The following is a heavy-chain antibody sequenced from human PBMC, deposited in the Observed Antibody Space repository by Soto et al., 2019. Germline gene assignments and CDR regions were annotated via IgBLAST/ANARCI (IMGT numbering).Heavy chain of an antibody. CDR3: ARDQDIVAPTRTGYCYYGMDV. V-gene: IGHV3-30*03. CDR1: GFTFSSYG. J-gene: IGHJ6*02. CDR2: ISYDGRNK. Sequence: QVQLVESGGGVVQPGRSLRLSCAASGFTFSSYGMHWVRQAPGKGLEWVAVISYDGRNKYYAESVKGRFTISRDNSKNTLLMQMNSLRADDTAVYYCARDQDIVAPTRTGYCYYGMDVWGQGTTVTVSS. D-gene: IGHD5-12*01.